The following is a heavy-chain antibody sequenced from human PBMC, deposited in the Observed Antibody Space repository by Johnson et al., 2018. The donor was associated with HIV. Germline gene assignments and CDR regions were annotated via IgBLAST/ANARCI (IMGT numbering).Heavy chain of an antibody. CDR3: ANGGQVVTHWRAFDI. CDR1: GFTVSSNY. Sequence: VQLVESGGGLIQPGGSLRLSCAASGFTVSSNYIHWVRQAPGKGLEWVAVISYDGSNKYYADSVKGSFTISRDNSKTTLYLQMNSLRAEDTAVYYCANGGQVVTHWRAFDIWGQGTMVTVSS. J-gene: IGHJ3*02. CDR2: ISYDGSNK. D-gene: IGHD4-23*01. V-gene: IGHV3-30*18.